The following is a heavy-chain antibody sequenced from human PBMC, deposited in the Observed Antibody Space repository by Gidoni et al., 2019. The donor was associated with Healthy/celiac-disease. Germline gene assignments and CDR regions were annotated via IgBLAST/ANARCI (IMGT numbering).Heavy chain of an antibody. CDR1: GGSISSSSYY. CDR2: IYYIGST. J-gene: IGHJ6*03. CDR3: ARHRAYYDFWSGYYLYYYMDV. V-gene: IGHV4-39*01. D-gene: IGHD3-3*01. Sequence: QLQLQESGPGLVKPSETLSLTCTVSGGSISSSSYYWGWIRQPPGKGLEWIGRIYYIGSTYSNPSRKSRVTISVDTSKNQFSLKLSSVTAADTAVYYCARHRAYYDFWSGYYLYYYMDVWGKGTTVTVSS.